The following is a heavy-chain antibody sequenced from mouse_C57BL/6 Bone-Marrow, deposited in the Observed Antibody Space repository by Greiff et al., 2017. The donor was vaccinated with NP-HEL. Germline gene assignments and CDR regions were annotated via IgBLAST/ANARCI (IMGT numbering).Heavy chain of an antibody. CDR3: ARPLLWLRRRVMDY. CDR1: GYTFTDYY. J-gene: IGHJ4*01. Sequence: VQLQQSGPELVKPGASVKISCKASGYTFTDYYMNWVKQSHGKSLEWIGDINPNNGGTSYNQKFKGKATLTVDKSSSTAYMELRSLTSEDSAVYYCARPLLWLRRRVMDYWGQGTSVTVSS. V-gene: IGHV1-26*01. CDR2: INPNNGGT. D-gene: IGHD2-2*01.